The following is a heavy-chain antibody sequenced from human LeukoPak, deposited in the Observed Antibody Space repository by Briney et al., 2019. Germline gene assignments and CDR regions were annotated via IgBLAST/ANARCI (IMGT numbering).Heavy chain of an antibody. CDR1: GGTFSSYA. J-gene: IGHJ4*02. V-gene: IGHV1-69*10. CDR3: AKSKDYYDSSAFDRYYFDY. D-gene: IGHD3-22*01. Sequence: GASVKVSCKASGGTFSSYAISWVRQAPGQGLEWMGGIIPILGIANYAQKFQGRVTITAGKSTSTAYMELSSLRSEDTAVYYCAKSKDYYDSSAFDRYYFDYWGQGTLVTVSS. CDR2: IIPILGIA.